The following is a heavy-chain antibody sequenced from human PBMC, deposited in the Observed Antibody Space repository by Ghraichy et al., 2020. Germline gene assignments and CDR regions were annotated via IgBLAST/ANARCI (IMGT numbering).Heavy chain of an antibody. Sequence: SETLSLTCTVSGGSVSSGSYYWSWIRQPPGKGLEWIGYIYYSGSTNYNPSLKSRVTISVDTSKNQFSLKLSSVTAADTAVYYCARASNYVCMDVWGQGTTVNVSS. V-gene: IGHV4-61*01. J-gene: IGHJ6*02. CDR1: GGSVSSGSYY. D-gene: IGHD4-11*01. CDR2: IYYSGST. CDR3: ARASNYVCMDV.